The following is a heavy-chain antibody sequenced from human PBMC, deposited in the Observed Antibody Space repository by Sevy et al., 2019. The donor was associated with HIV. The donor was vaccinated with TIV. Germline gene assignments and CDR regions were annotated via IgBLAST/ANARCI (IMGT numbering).Heavy chain of an antibody. V-gene: IGHV3-30*03. CDR3: SNGAGGSDLSGFDY. D-gene: IGHD1-26*01. CDR2: ISYAGSDI. J-gene: IGHJ4*02. Sequence: GGSLRLSCEVSGFTFSDYGMHWVRQAPGKGLEWLAVISYAGSDIYYPDSVEGRFTVSRDNSKNTLYLQMNSLRPEDTAVYYCSNGAGGSDLSGFDYWGQGTLVTVSS. CDR1: GFTFSDYG.